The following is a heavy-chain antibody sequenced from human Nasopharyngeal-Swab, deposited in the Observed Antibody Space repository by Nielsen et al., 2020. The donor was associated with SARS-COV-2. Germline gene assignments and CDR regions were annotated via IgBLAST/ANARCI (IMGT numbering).Heavy chain of an antibody. CDR2: VKQDGTEK. Sequence: GGSLRLSCAASGFTFSPYWMTWVRQAPGKGLEWVANVKQDGTEKYFVDSVKGRFIISRDNAKNSLYLHMNSLRAEDTAVYYCARDEILDYWGQGTLVTVSS. D-gene: IGHD2/OR15-2a*01. CDR3: ARDEILDY. CDR1: GFTFSPYW. J-gene: IGHJ4*02. V-gene: IGHV3-7*01.